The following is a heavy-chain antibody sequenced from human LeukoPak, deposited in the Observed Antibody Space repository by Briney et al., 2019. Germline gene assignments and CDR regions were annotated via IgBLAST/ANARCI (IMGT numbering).Heavy chain of an antibody. J-gene: IGHJ4*02. D-gene: IGHD3-16*01. CDR3: ARSAYVWGSSFDY. V-gene: IGHV3-48*01. CDR1: GFTFSSYS. CDR2: ISSSSSTI. Sequence: PGGSLRLSCAASGFTFSSYSMNWVRQAPGKGLEWVSYISSSSSTIYYADSVKGRFTISRDNAKNSLYLQMNSLRAEDTAVYYCARSAYVWGSSFDYWGQGTLVTVSS.